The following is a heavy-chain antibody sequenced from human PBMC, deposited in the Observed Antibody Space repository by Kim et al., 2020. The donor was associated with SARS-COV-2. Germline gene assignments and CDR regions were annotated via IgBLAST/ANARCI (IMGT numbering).Heavy chain of an antibody. V-gene: IGHV3-30-3*01. J-gene: IGHJ4*02. Sequence: GGSLRLSCAASGFTFSSYAMHWVRQAPGKGLEWVAVISYDGSNKYYADSVKGRFTISRDNSKNTLYLQMNSLRAEDTAVYYCARDLYYYDSSGYYSCFVYWGQGTLVTVSS. CDR1: GFTFSSYA. D-gene: IGHD3-22*01. CDR2: ISYDGSNK. CDR3: ARDLYYYDSSGYYSCFVY.